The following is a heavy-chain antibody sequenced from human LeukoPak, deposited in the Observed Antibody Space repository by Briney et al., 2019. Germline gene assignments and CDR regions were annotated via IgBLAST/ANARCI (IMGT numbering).Heavy chain of an antibody. CDR3: AEGATEHLSGY. Sequence: ASVKVSCKASGYTFTSYYMHWVRQAPGQGLEWMGIINPSGGSTSYAQKFQGRVTMTRDMSTSTVYMELSSLRSEDTAVYYCAEGATEHLSGYWGQGTLVTVSS. J-gene: IGHJ4*02. D-gene: IGHD1-26*01. CDR1: GYTFTSYY. V-gene: IGHV1-46*03. CDR2: INPSGGST.